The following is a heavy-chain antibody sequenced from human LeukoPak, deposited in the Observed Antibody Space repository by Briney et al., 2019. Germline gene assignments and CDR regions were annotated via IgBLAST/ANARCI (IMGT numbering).Heavy chain of an antibody. V-gene: IGHV3-30-3*01. CDR1: GFTFSSYA. CDR3: ARGRGGDGYNWLCYFDY. CDR2: ISYDGSNK. J-gene: IGHJ4*02. Sequence: PGGSVRLSGAASGFTFSSYAMHWVRQAPGKGLEGVAVISYDGSNKYYADSVKGRFTSSRDNSKNTLYLQMNSLRSEDTAVYYCARGRGGDGYNWLCYFDYWGKGTMVTVSS. D-gene: IGHD5-24*01.